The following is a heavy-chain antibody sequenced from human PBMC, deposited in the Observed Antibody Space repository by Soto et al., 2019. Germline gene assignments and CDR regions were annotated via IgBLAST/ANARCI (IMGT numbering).Heavy chain of an antibody. D-gene: IGHD3-10*01. CDR1: VGSVSSDY. V-gene: IGHV4-59*02. J-gene: IGHJ4*02. CDR2: IFHSLGA. Sequence: SETLSLTCTVSVGSVSSDYWSWIRQPPGKGLEWLGYIFHSLGAKYNPSLGSRGTISLDTSKNQLSLSLRSVTAADTAIYFCVRDLNGSGDYWGQGTLVTVSS. CDR3: VRDLNGSGDY.